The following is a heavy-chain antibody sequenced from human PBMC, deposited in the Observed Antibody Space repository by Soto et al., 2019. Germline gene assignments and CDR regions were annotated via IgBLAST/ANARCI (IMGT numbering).Heavy chain of an antibody. CDR3: ARDCCIGRSYAH. V-gene: IGHV3-53*01. CDR2: INSDGST. J-gene: IGHJ4*02. Sequence: LRLSCAASGFTVSSSFMSWVRQAPGKGLEWVSVINSDGSTFYADSLKGRVTISRDNSKNILFLQMNNLRAEDTAVYYCARDCCIGRSYAHWGQGTLVTVSS. D-gene: IGHD1-26*01. CDR1: GFTVSSSF.